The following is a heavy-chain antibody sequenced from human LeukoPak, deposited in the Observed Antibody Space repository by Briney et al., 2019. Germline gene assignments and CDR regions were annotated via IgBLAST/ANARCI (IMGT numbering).Heavy chain of an antibody. Sequence: PGGSLRLSCTASGFTFSDYWMSWVRQPPGRGLEWVANIKGDGTAEFAVDSVKGRFTISRDNANNSLFLEMNSLRVEDTAVYYCAKDRSMVRGSLGYWGQGTLVTVSS. CDR1: GFTFSDYW. CDR2: IKGDGTAE. D-gene: IGHD3-10*01. J-gene: IGHJ4*02. V-gene: IGHV3-7*03. CDR3: AKDRSMVRGSLGY.